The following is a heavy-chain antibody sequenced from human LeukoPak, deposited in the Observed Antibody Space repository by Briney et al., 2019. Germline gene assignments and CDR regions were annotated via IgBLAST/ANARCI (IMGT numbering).Heavy chain of an antibody. CDR2: IDPSDSYT. CDR3: ARQGDCSSTSCSWYFDY. CDR1: GSSFTSYW. D-gene: IGHD2-2*01. Sequence: GASLQISCKGSGSSFTSYWISWVRQMPGKGLEWMGRIDPSDSYTNYSPSFQGHVTISADKSISTAYLQWSSLKASDTAMYYCARQGDCSSTSCSWYFDYWGQGTLVTVSS. V-gene: IGHV5-10-1*01. J-gene: IGHJ4*02.